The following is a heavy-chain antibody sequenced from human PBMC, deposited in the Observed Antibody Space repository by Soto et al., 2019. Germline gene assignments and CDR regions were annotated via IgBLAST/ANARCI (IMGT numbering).Heavy chain of an antibody. CDR3: ARTGMRQLVLWLGY. J-gene: IGHJ4*02. D-gene: IGHD6-13*01. V-gene: IGHV1-3*01. CDR2: INAGNGNT. CDR1: GYTFTSYA. Sequence: VKVSCKASGYTFTSYAMHWVRQAPGQRLEWMGWINAGNGNTKYSQKFQGRVTITRDTSASTAYMELSSLRSEDTAVYYCARTGMRQLVLWLGYWGQGTLVTVSS.